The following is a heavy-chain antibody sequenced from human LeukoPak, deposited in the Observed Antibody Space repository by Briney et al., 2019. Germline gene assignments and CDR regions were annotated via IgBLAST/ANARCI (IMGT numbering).Heavy chain of an antibody. Sequence: GGSLRLSCAASGFTFSSYSMNWVRQAPGKGLEWVSSISSSSGYIYYADSVKGRFTISRDNAKNSLYLQMNSLRAEDTAVYYCARAGRFLEWLLQDPDAFDIWGQGTMVTVPS. D-gene: IGHD3-3*01. CDR2: ISSSSGYI. CDR1: GFTFSSYS. V-gene: IGHV3-21*01. CDR3: ARAGRFLEWLLQDPDAFDI. J-gene: IGHJ3*02.